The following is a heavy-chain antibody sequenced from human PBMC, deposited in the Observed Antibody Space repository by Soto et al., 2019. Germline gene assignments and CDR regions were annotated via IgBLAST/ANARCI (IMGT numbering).Heavy chain of an antibody. J-gene: IGHJ6*03. V-gene: IGHV3-64*01. CDR2: ISSNGGST. D-gene: IGHD3-3*01. Sequence: EVQLVESGGGLVQPGGSLRLSCAASGFTFSSYAMHWVRQAPGKGLEYVSAISSNGGSTYYANSVKGRFTISRDNSKNTLYLQMGSLRAEDMAVYYCARDRKERRFLEWSRSYYYYMDVWGKGTTVTVSS. CDR1: GFTFSSYA. CDR3: ARDRKERRFLEWSRSYYYYMDV.